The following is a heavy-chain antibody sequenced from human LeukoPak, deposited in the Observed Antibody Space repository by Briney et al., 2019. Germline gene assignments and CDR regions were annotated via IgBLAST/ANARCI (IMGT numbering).Heavy chain of an antibody. CDR1: GYPFTSYD. D-gene: IGHD3-3*01. V-gene: IGHV1-8*01. CDR3: ARDLYDFCSGYTFAY. Sequence: ASVKVSCKASGYPFTSYDINWVRQATGQGLEWMGWMNPNSGNTGYAQKFQGRVTITRNTSISTAYMELSSLRSEDTAVYYCARDLYDFCSGYTFAYWGQGTLVTVSS. J-gene: IGHJ4*02. CDR2: MNPNSGNT.